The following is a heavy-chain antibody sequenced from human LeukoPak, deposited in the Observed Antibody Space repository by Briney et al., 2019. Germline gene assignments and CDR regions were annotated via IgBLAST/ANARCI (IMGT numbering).Heavy chain of an antibody. CDR3: ARGRGEGRGISMVRGVRAPSYNWFDP. Sequence: SETLSLTCAVYGGSFSGYYWGWIRQPPGKGLEWIGSIYYSGSTYYNPSLKSRVTISVDTSKNRFSLKLSSVTAADTAVYYCARGRGEGRGISMVRGVRAPSYNWFDPWGHGTLVTVSS. CDR2: IYYSGST. D-gene: IGHD3-10*01. J-gene: IGHJ5*02. V-gene: IGHV4-34*01. CDR1: GGSFSGYY.